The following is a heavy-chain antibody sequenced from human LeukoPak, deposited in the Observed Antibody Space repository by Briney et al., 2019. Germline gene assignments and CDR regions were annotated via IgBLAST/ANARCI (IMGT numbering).Heavy chain of an antibody. CDR1: GLTFSDYY. J-gene: IGHJ5*02. CDR3: ARDVSGLWFGNWFDP. D-gene: IGHD3-10*01. V-gene: IGHV3-11*01. CDR2: ISSSGSTI. Sequence: GGSLRLSCAASGLTFSDYYMSWIRQAPGKGLEWVSYISSSGSTIYYADSVKGRFTISRDNAKNSLYLQMNSLRAEDTAVYYCARDVSGLWFGNWFDPWGQGTLVTVSS.